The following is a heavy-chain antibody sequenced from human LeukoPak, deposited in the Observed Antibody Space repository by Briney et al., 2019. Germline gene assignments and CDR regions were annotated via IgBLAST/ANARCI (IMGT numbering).Heavy chain of an antibody. D-gene: IGHD6-13*01. CDR2: IKQDGSEK. CDR3: AGEGSAIEGRLGGSSSFHYHYYMDV. CDR1: GFTFSSYW. J-gene: IGHJ6*03. V-gene: IGHV3-7*01. Sequence: GGSLRLSCAASGFTFSSYWMSWVRQAPGKGLEWVANIKQDGSEKYYVDSVKGRFTISRDNAKNSLYLQMNSLRAEDTAVYYCAGEGSAIEGRLGGSSSFHYHYYMDVWGKGTTVTVSS.